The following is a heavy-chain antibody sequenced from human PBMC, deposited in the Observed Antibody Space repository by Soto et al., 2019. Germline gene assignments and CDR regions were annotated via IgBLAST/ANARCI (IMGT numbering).Heavy chain of an antibody. V-gene: IGHV3-23*01. D-gene: IGHD1-7*01. CDR3: AKNQERELPRVIDF. CDR1: GLTFSNYA. J-gene: IGHJ4*02. CDR2: MSGSSSTT. Sequence: EVRLLESGGGLVKPGGSLRLSCATSGLTFSNYAMSWVRQAPGGGLEWVSSMSGSSSTTYYADSVRGRSTISRDRSKNTPDLQMSSLRAGDTALYYCAKNQERELPRVIDFWGQGTLVTVSS.